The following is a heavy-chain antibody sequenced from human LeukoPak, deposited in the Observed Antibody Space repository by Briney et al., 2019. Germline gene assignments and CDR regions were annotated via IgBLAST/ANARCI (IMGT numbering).Heavy chain of an antibody. CDR3: AKDPEGSGWYYFDY. V-gene: IGHV3-23*01. Sequence: GGSLRLSCAASGSTFSSYAMSWVRQAPGKGLEWVSAISGSGSTNYADSVKGRFTISRDNSKNTLYLQMNSLRAEDTAVYYCAKDPEGSGWYYFDYWGQGTLGSVSS. CDR1: GSTFSSYA. D-gene: IGHD6-19*01. J-gene: IGHJ4*02. CDR2: ISGSGST.